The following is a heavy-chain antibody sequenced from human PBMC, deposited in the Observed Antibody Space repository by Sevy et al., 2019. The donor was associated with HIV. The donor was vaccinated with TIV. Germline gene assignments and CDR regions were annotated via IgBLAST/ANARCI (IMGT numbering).Heavy chain of an antibody. CDR2: IRSKVYGGTT. D-gene: IGHD2-2*02. CDR1: GFTFGDYA. CDR3: ARGGYCSTTRSYTAWVDV. V-gene: IGHV3-49*04. Sequence: GGSLRLSCTTSGFTFGDYAMNWVRQAPGKGLEWVGFIRSKVYGGTTEYAASVKGRFTISRDDSNSIAYLKMNSLKTEDTAVYYCARGGYCSTTRSYTAWVDVWGQGTTVTVSS. J-gene: IGHJ6*02.